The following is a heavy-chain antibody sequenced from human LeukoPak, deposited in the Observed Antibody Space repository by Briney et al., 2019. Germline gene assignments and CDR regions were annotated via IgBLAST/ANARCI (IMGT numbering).Heavy chain of an antibody. CDR3: ANLGAKYSISWSGIQLDY. CDR2: ISGSGGST. CDR1: GFTFSSYG. D-gene: IGHD6-13*01. V-gene: IGHV3-23*01. Sequence: GGSLRLSCAASGFTFSSYGMSWVRQAPGKGLEWVSAISGSGGSTYYADSVKGRFTISRDNSKNTLYLQMNSLRAEDTAVYYCANLGAKYSISWSGIQLDYWGQGTLVTVSS. J-gene: IGHJ4*02.